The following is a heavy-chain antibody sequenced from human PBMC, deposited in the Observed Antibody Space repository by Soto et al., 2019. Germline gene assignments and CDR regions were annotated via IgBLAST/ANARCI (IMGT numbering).Heavy chain of an antibody. CDR2: INHSGNT. J-gene: IGHJ4*02. CDR1: GKSLRGYY. V-gene: IGHV4-34*01. CDR3: ARHHVRGRTIAGAAEF. D-gene: IGHD1-26*01. Sequence: SETLSLTCAVYGKSLRGYYWSWIRQPPGKALEWIGEINHSGNTNYNPSLKSRVTISVDTSKNQLFLNLSSVTAADTAMYYCARHHVRGRTIAGAAEFWGQGTLVTVSS.